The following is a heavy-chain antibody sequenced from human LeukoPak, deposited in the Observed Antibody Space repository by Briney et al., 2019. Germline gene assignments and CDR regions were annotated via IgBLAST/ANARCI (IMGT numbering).Heavy chain of an antibody. CDR3: AKDSDDYYGSGSHNDY. J-gene: IGHJ4*02. CDR2: ISSSGSTI. V-gene: IGHV3-11*04. Sequence: PGGSLRLSCAASGFTFSDYYMSWIRQAPGKGLEWVSYISSSGSTIYYADSVKGRFTISRDNAKNSLYLQMNSLRAEDTAVYYCAKDSDDYYGSGSHNDYWGQGTLVTVSS. CDR1: GFTFSDYY. D-gene: IGHD3-10*01.